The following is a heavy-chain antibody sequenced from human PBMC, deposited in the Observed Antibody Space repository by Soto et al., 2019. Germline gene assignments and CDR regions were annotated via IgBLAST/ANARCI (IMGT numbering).Heavy chain of an antibody. CDR3: ARGGSRFYAMDV. CDR1: GGSISSGGYS. Sequence: QLQLQESGSGLVKPSQTPLSCAVSGGSISSGGYSWSWIRQPPGKGLEWIGHIYHGGSTHYNPSLRSRVTISVDMSNTHFSLKLSAVTAADTAVYYCARGGSRFYAMDVWGQGTTVTV. CDR2: IYHGGST. J-gene: IGHJ6*02. V-gene: IGHV4-30-2*01.